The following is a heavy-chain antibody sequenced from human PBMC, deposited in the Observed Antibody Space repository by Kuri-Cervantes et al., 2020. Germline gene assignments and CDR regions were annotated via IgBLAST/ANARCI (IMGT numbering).Heavy chain of an antibody. CDR1: GDSVSSKSGA. Sequence: SQTLSLTCVISGDSVSSKSGAWNWIRQSPSRGLEWLGRTFYRSRWSNEYAASVKSRITIKPDTSKNQFSLQLNSVTPEDTAVYYCARDEMDIVVVPAATTQYYYYYYMDVWGKGTTVTVSS. CDR2: TFYRSRWSN. J-gene: IGHJ6*03. D-gene: IGHD2-2*03. CDR3: ARDEMDIVVVPAATTQYYYYYYMDV. V-gene: IGHV6-1*01.